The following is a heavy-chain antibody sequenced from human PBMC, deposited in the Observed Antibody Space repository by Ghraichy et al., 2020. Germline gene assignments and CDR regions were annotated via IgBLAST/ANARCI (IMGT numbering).Heavy chain of an antibody. CDR2: IYYSGST. D-gene: IGHD1-14*01. CDR1: GGSISSSSYY. Sequence: SETLSLTCTVSGGSISSSSYYWGWIRQPPGKGLEWIGSIYYSGSTYYNPSLKSRVTISVDTSKNQFSLRLSSVIAADTAVYYCARHNNVYYYYYGVDVWGQGTTVTVSS. V-gene: IGHV4-39*01. CDR3: ARHNNVYYYYYGVDV. J-gene: IGHJ6*02.